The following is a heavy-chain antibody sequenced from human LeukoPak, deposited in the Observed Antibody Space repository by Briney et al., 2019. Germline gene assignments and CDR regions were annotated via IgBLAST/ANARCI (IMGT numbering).Heavy chain of an antibody. CDR1: GFTFDDYT. J-gene: IGHJ3*02. CDR2: ISWDGGST. V-gene: IGHV3-43*01. CDR3: ARGPYGDYVDAFDI. Sequence: PGGSLRLSCAASGFTFDDYTMHWVRQAPGKGLEWVSLISWDGGSTYYADSVKGRFTISRDNSKNSLYLQMNSLRDEDTAVYYCARGPYGDYVDAFDIWGQGTMVTVSS. D-gene: IGHD4-17*01.